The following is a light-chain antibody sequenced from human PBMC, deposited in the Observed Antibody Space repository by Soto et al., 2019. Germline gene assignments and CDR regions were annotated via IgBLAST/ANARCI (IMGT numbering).Light chain of an antibody. CDR3: SSYAGSSNV. J-gene: IGLJ1*01. CDR2: EVN. Sequence: QSALTQPPSAVGSPGQSVAISSTGTSSDVRGYNYDSWYQQHPGKAPKLMIYEVNKRPSGVPDRFSGSKSGNTASLTVSGLQAEDEADYYCSSYAGSSNVFGTGTKVTVL. V-gene: IGLV2-8*01. CDR1: SSDVRGYNY.